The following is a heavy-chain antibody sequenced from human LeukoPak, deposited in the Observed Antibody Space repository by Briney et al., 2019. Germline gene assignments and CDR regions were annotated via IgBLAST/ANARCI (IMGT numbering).Heavy chain of an antibody. J-gene: IGHJ5*02. V-gene: IGHV4-31*03. CDR1: GGSISSGGYY. Sequence: SQTLSLTCTVSGGSISSGGYYWSWIRQHPGKGLEWIGYIYYSGSTYYNPSLKSRVTISVDTSKNQFSLKLSSVTAADTAVYYCARRGRTSIRWFDPWGQGTLVTVSS. D-gene: IGHD2-2*01. CDR2: IYYSGST. CDR3: ARRGRTSIRWFDP.